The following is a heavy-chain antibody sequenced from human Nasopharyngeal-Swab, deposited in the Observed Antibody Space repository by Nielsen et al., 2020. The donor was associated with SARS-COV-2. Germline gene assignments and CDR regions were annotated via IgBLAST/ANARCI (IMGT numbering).Heavy chain of an antibody. V-gene: IGHV3-11*01. Sequence: GESLKISCAASGFTFSDYYMSWIRQAPGKGLEWVSYISSSGSTIYYADSVKGRFTISRDNAKSSLYLQMNSLRAEDTALYYCAKDFNVDTAMVTYYYGMDVRGQGTTVTVSS. CDR2: ISSSGSTI. CDR3: AKDFNVDTAMVTYYYGMDV. D-gene: IGHD5-18*01. CDR1: GFTFSDYY. J-gene: IGHJ6*02.